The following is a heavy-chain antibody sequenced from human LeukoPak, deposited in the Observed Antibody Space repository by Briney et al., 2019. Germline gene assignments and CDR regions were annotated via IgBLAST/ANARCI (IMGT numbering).Heavy chain of an antibody. Sequence: SEPVSLTCALSGGPMRSSNWRSRVGQPPGAGLEWIGEIYYSGSTNYNPSLKSLVTISVDKSKNQFSLKLSSVIAADTAVYYCARVLRLGFDCWGRGTLVTVSS. D-gene: IGHD3-22*01. J-gene: IGHJ4*02. CDR2: IYYSGST. CDR1: GGPMRSSNW. V-gene: IGHV4-4*02. CDR3: ARVLRLGFDC.